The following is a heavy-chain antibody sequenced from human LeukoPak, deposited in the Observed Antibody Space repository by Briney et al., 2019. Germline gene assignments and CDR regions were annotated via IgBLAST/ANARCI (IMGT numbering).Heavy chain of an antibody. D-gene: IGHD5-24*01. CDR2: IKGDGSEK. J-gene: IGHJ5*02. V-gene: IGHV3-7*01. CDR3: ARDEYRSRWLHP. CDR1: GFTFSSYW. Sequence: GGPLRLSCAASGFTFSSYWMSWVRLAPGKGLEWVANIKGDGSEKWYADSVKGRFTNSRDNAQNSVHLQMNSLRAEDTAVYHCARDEYRSRWLHPWGQGTLVTVTS.